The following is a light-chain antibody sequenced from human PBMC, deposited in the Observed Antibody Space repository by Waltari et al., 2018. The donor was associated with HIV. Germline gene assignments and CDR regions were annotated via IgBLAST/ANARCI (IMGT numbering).Light chain of an antibody. CDR3: QQYDTSPQWT. CDR2: GAS. Sequence: ELVLTQSPGTLSLSPGERATLYCRASQSVTSTYLAWYQHKPGQAPRLLMYGASNRATGTPDRFSGSGYGTDFTLTISRLEPEDFAVYYCQQYDTSPQWTFGQGTKVEI. CDR1: QSVTSTY. J-gene: IGKJ1*01. V-gene: IGKV3-20*01.